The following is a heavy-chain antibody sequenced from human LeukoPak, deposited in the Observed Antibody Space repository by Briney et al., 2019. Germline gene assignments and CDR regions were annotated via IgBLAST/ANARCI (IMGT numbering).Heavy chain of an antibody. Sequence: GGSLRLSCAASGFTVSSDFMNWVRQAPGKGLEWVSLIYRDGSNYYADSVKARFTISRDNSKNTLYLQMDRLRAEDTALYYCMTRGSWGQGTLVIVSS. V-gene: IGHV3-53*01. CDR1: GFTVSSDF. J-gene: IGHJ4*02. CDR3: MTRGS. D-gene: IGHD3-10*01. CDR2: IYRDGSN.